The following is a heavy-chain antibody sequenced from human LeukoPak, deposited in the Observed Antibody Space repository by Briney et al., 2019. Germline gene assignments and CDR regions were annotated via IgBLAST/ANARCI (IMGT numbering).Heavy chain of an antibody. CDR2: ISSDGSST. CDR3: ARDRNTGSSYENLFEY. CDR1: GFTFGSYW. V-gene: IGHV3-74*01. Sequence: PGGSRRLSCAASGFTFGSYWMHWVRQAPGKGLVWVSRISSDGSSTSYADSVKGRFTISRDNAKNTLYLQMNSLRAEDTSVYYCARDRNTGSSYENLFEYWGQGSLVTVSS. D-gene: IGHD1-26*01. J-gene: IGHJ4*02.